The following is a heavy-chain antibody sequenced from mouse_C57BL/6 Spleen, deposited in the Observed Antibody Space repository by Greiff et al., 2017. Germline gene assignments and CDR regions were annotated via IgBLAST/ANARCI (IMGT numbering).Heavy chain of an antibody. CDR1: GYSFTGYY. D-gene: IGHD1-1*01. V-gene: IGHV1-42*01. CDR3: ARGYGSSYHYFDY. J-gene: IGHJ2*01. Sequence: VQLQQSGPELVKPGASVKISCKASGYSFTGYYMNWVKQSPEKSLEWIGEINPSTGGTTYNQKFKAKATLTVDKSSSTAYMQLKSLTSEDSAVYYCARGYGSSYHYFDYWGQGTTLTVSS. CDR2: INPSTGGT.